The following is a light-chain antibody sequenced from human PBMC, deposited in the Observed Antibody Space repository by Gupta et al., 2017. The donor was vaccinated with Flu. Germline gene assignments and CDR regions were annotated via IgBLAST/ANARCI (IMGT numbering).Light chain of an antibody. J-gene: IGKJ2*01. CDR3: QQYDSPPRT. CDR2: AAI. CDR1: QSVDRSY. Sequence: EVVLTQSPGTLSLSPGDRATLSCRASQSVDRSYLAWYQQKPGQAPRLLIYAAIIRATGIPDRFSGSGSGTDFTLTISRLEPEDFAVYLCQQYDSPPRTFGQGTKLDIK. V-gene: IGKV3-20*01.